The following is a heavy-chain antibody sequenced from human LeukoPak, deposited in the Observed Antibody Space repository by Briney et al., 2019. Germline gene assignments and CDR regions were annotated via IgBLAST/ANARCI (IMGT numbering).Heavy chain of an antibody. CDR1: GGSISSYY. D-gene: IGHD4-17*01. V-gene: IGHV4-59*01. CDR2: IYYSGST. CDR3: ARHFNYGDYNFDY. Sequence: SETLSLTCTVSGGSISSYYWSWIRQPPGKGLEWIGYIYYSGSTNYNPSLKSRVTISVDTSKNQFSLKLSSVTAADTAVYYCARHFNYGDYNFDYWGQGTLVTVSS. J-gene: IGHJ4*02.